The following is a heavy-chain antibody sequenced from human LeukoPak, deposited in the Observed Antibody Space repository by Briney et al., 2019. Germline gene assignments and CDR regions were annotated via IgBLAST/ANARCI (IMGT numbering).Heavy chain of an antibody. Sequence: GGSLRLSCAASGFTFSSYAMSWVRQAPGKGLEWVSAISGSGGSTYYADSVKGRFTISRDNSKNTLYLQMNSLRAEDTAVYYCAKDDIVVVPAATTSGICDYWGQGTLVTVSS. V-gene: IGHV3-23*01. CDR2: ISGSGGST. J-gene: IGHJ4*02. CDR3: AKDDIVVVPAATTSGICDY. D-gene: IGHD2-2*01. CDR1: GFTFSSYA.